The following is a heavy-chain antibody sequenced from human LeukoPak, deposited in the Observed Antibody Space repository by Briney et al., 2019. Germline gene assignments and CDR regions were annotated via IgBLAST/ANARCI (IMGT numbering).Heavy chain of an antibody. J-gene: IGHJ4*02. CDR1: GYSFTTYW. D-gene: IGHD3-22*01. CDR3: ARDSTGYYRFDY. V-gene: IGHV5-51*01. CDR2: IYPGDSDT. Sequence: GESLKISCKGSGYSFTTYWIGWVRQMPGKGLEWMGIIYPGDSDTRYSPSFQGQVTMSADKAISTAYLQWSSLKASDTAVYYCARDSTGYYRFDYWGQGTLVTVSS.